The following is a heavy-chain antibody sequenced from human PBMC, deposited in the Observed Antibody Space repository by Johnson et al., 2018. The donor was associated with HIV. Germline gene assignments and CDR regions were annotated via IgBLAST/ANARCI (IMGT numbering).Heavy chain of an antibody. D-gene: IGHD1-26*01. CDR1: GFTFSSYW. CDR3: ARDQGLIVTDAFDI. J-gene: IGHJ3*02. CDR2: IKQDGSEK. V-gene: IGHV3-7*01. Sequence: VQLVESGGGLVQPGGSLRLSCAASGFTFSSYWMSWVRQAPGKGLEWVANIKQDGSEKYYVASVKGRFTISRENAKNSLYLQMNSLRAEDTAVYYCARDQGLIVTDAFDIWGQGTMVTVSS.